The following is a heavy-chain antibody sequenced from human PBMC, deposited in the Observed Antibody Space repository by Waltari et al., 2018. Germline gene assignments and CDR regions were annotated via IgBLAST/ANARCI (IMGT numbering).Heavy chain of an antibody. CDR3: ARVGKGSSWLKYFLDY. D-gene: IGHD6-13*01. Sequence: EVQLVESGGGLVQPGGSLRLSCAASGFTFSSYEMNWVRQAPGKGLEWVSYISSSADTKDDVDSVKGRFIISRDNTKNSLYLQVNSLRAEDMAVYYCARVGKGSSWLKYFLDYWGQGTLVTVSS. CDR2: ISSSADTK. CDR1: GFTFSSYE. V-gene: IGHV3-48*03. J-gene: IGHJ4*02.